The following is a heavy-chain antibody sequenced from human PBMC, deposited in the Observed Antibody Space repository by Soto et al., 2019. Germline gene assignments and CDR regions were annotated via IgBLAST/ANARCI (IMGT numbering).Heavy chain of an antibody. CDR2: INAYNGNT. J-gene: IGHJ6*02. V-gene: IGHV1-18*01. CDR3: AMVDVYVTPSPQDV. Sequence: QVQLVQSGAEVKNPGASVKVFCKASGYSFTRYGIGWARQAPGQGLEWMGWINAYNGNTNYAQNLQGRLTLTTDTSTTTAYMELRSLRSNDTAIYYCAMVDVYVTPSPQDVWGQGTTVTVSS. D-gene: IGHD3-16*01. CDR1: GYSFTRYG.